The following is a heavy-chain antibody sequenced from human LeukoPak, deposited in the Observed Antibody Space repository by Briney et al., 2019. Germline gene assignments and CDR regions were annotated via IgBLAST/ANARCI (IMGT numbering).Heavy chain of an antibody. V-gene: IGHV3-74*01. J-gene: IGHJ6*03. CDR1: GFTFSTYW. CDR2: ISSDGTNT. CDR3: ARVYYYYMDV. Sequence: GGSLRLSCAASGFTFSTYWMHWVRQAPGTGLVWVSRISSDGTNTYYADSVKGRFSIFRDNAKNTLYLQMNSLRAEDTAVYYCARVYYYYMDVWGKGTTVAVSS.